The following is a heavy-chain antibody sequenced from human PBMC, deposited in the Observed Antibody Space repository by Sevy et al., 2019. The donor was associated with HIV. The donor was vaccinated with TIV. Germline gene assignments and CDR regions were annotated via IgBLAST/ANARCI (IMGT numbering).Heavy chain of an antibody. CDR1: GFTFSDYY. CDR3: AGGLGYCSGGSCYSYYYYGMDV. V-gene: IGHV3-11*01. Sequence: GGSLRLSCAASGFTFSDYYMSWIRQAPGKGLEWVSYISSSGSTIYYADSVKGRFTISRDNAKNSLYLQMNGLRAEDTALYYCAGGLGYCSGGSCYSYYYYGMDVWGQGTTVTVSS. CDR2: ISSSGSTI. J-gene: IGHJ6*02. D-gene: IGHD2-15*01.